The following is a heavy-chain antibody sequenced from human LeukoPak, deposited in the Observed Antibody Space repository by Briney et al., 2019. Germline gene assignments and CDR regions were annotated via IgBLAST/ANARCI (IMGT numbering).Heavy chain of an antibody. J-gene: IGHJ6*03. CDR2: IYTSGFI. CDR3: AKTDHYYYYMDV. D-gene: IGHD1-1*01. V-gene: IGHV4-4*09. CDR1: GGSIRSYY. Sequence: SETLSLTCTVSGGSIRSYYFSWIQQPPGRGLEWIGTIYTSGFINYNPSLKSRVIMSLDTSKNQFSLRLSSVTAADTALYYCAKTDHYYYYMDVWGKGTTVTVSS.